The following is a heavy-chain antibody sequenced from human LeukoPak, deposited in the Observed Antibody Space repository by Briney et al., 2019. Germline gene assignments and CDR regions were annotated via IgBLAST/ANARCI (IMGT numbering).Heavy chain of an antibody. CDR2: INSDGSGT. CDR3: ARGHYYGMDV. Sequence: GGSLRLSCAASGFPFSGFWMHWVRQAPGKGLVCVSRINSDGSGTSHADSVKGRFTTSRDNAKNTLYLQMNSLRAEDTAVYYCARGHYYGMDVWGQGTTVTVSS. CDR1: GFPFSGFW. J-gene: IGHJ6*02. V-gene: IGHV3-74*01.